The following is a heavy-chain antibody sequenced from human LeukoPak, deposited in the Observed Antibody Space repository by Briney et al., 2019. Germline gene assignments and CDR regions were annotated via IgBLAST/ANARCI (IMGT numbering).Heavy chain of an antibody. J-gene: IGHJ6*04. D-gene: IGHD3-16*02. Sequence: GGSLRLSCAASGFTFSSYWMSWVRQAPGKGLEWVANIKQDGSEKYYVDSVKGRFTISRDNAKNSLYLQVNSLRAEDTAVYYCARDPYYDYVWGSYRGDGMDVWGKGTTVTVSS. V-gene: IGHV3-7*03. CDR1: GFTFSSYW. CDR2: IKQDGSEK. CDR3: ARDPYYDYVWGSYRGDGMDV.